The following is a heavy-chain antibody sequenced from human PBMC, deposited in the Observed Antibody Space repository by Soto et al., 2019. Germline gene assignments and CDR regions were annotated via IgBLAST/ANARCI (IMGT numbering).Heavy chain of an antibody. CDR3: ASDREGRQLVHYYYGMDV. V-gene: IGHV1-69*01. Sequence: QVKLVQSGAEVKKPGSSVKVSCKASGGTFSSYAISWVRQAPGQGLEWMGGIIPIFGTANYAQKFQGRVTITADESTSTAYMELSSLRSEDTSVYYCASDREGRQLVHYYYGMDVWGQGTTVTVSS. CDR1: GGTFSSYA. J-gene: IGHJ6*02. CDR2: IIPIFGTA. D-gene: IGHD6-6*01.